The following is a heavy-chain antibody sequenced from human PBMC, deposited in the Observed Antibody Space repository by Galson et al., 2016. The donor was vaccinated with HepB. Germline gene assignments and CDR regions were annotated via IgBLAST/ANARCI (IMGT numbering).Heavy chain of an antibody. CDR2: ISRSGDST. CDR1: GFTFNNYC. CDR3: VQGSTAPAV. Sequence: SLRLSCAASGFTFNNYCMTWVRQAPRKGLEVVSSISRSGDSTDYADSVKGRFTISRDNSKNTLSLQMNSLRSADTAAYYCVQGSTAPAVWGKGTTVTVSS. J-gene: IGHJ6*04. D-gene: IGHD1-26*01. V-gene: IGHV3-23*01.